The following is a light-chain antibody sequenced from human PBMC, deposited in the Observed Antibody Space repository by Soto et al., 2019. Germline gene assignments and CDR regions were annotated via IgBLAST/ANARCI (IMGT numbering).Light chain of an antibody. CDR2: DVS. CDR3: SSYTSSSTVV. CDR1: SSDVGGYNY. Sequence: QSALTQPASVSGSPGQSITISCTGTSSDVGGYNYVSWYQQHPGKAPKLMIFDVSNRPSEVSNRFSGSKSGNTASLTISGLQAEDEADYYCSSYTSSSTVVFGTGTKVTVL. V-gene: IGLV2-14*01. J-gene: IGLJ1*01.